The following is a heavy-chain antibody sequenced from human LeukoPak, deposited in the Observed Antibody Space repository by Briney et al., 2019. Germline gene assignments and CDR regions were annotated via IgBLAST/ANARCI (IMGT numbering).Heavy chain of an antibody. CDR3: VREGYYGSAALYS. Sequence: GGSQRLSCAASGFTFSSYWMHWVRQAPGKGLVCVSRIKTDGSSTTYADSVKGRFTISRDNAKNTLYLQMNSLRAEDTAVYYCVREGYYGSAALYSWGQGTLVTVSS. CDR1: GFTFSSYW. D-gene: IGHD3-10*01. V-gene: IGHV3-74*01. CDR2: IKTDGSST. J-gene: IGHJ4*02.